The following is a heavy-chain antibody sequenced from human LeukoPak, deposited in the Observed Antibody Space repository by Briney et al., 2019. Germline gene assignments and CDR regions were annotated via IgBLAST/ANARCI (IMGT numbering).Heavy chain of an antibody. Sequence: TGGSLRLPCAASGFTFSGYWMHWVRQAPGKGLVWVSRTNRDDSDTSYADSVKGRFTISRDKAKSTLYLQMNSLRVEDTAVYYCARSANYFDTSGQDYWGQGTLVTVSS. CDR2: TNRDDSDT. CDR1: GFTFSGYW. D-gene: IGHD3-9*01. CDR3: ARSANYFDTSGQDY. V-gene: IGHV3-74*01. J-gene: IGHJ4*02.